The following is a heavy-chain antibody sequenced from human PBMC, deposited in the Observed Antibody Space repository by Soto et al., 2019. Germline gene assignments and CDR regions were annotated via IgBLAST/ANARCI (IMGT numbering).Heavy chain of an antibody. V-gene: IGHV5-51*01. CDR2: IYPGDSDT. CDR3: ARSPRSSPYFDY. J-gene: IGHJ4*02. CDR1: GYSFSYYW. Sequence: PGESLKISCKGSGYSFSYYWIGWVRQMPGKGLEWMGIIYPGDSDTRYSPSFQGQVTISADKSISTAYLQWNSLEASDTAFYFCARSPRSSPYFDYRGQGALVTVSS. D-gene: IGHD6-13*01.